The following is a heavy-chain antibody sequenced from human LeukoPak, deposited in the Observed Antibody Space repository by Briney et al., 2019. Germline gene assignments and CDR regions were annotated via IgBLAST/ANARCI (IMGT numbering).Heavy chain of an antibody. Sequence: GGSLRLSCAASGFSFSTYGMSWVRQAPGKGLEWVSAISGSGGSTYYADSVKGRFTISRDNSKNMLYLQMNSLRAEDTAVYYCARFIAAPYYFDYWGRGTLVSVSS. D-gene: IGHD6-13*01. CDR3: ARFIAAPYYFDY. CDR1: GFSFSTYG. V-gene: IGHV3-23*01. J-gene: IGHJ4*02. CDR2: ISGSGGST.